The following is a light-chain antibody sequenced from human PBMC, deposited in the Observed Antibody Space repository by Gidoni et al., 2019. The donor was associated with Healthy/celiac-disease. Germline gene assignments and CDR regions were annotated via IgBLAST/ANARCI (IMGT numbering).Light chain of an antibody. CDR2: AAS. CDR3: QQYYSYPYT. Sequence: AIRMTQSPSSLSASTGDRVTITCRAGQGISSYLAWYQQKPGKAPKLLFYAASTLQSGVPSRFSGSGSGTDFTLTISCLQSEDFATYYCQQYYSYPYTFGQGTKLEIK. J-gene: IGKJ2*01. V-gene: IGKV1-8*01. CDR1: QGISSY.